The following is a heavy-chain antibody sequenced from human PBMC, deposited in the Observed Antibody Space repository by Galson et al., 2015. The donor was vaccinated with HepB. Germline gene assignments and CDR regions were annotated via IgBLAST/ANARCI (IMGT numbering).Heavy chain of an antibody. V-gene: IGHV3-30*04. CDR2: ISYDGSNK. CDR3: ARDDFWGDAFDI. CDR1: GFTFSSYA. D-gene: IGHD3/OR15-3a*01. Sequence: SLRLSCAASGFTFSSYAMHWVHQAPGKGLEWVAVISYDGSNKYYADSVKGRFTISRDNSKNTLYLQMNSLRAEDTAVYYCARDDFWGDAFDIWGQGTMVTVSS. J-gene: IGHJ3*02.